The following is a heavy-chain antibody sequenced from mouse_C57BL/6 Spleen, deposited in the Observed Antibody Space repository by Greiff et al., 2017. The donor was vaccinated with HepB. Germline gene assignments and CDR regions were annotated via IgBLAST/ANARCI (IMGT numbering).Heavy chain of an antibody. D-gene: IGHD1-1*01. CDR2: ISYDGSN. Sequence: DVQLVESGPGLVKPSQSLSLTCSVTGYSITSGYYWNWIRQFPGNKLEWMGYISYDGSNNYNPSLKNRISITRDTSKNQFFLKLNSVTTEDTATYYCARGGTTVVYFDYWGQGTTLTVSS. CDR3: ARGGTTVVYFDY. CDR1: GYSITSGYY. J-gene: IGHJ2*01. V-gene: IGHV3-6*01.